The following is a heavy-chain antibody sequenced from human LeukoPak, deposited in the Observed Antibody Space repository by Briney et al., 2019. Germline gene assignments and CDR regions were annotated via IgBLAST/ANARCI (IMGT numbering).Heavy chain of an antibody. D-gene: IGHD3-22*01. CDR2: INSDGIRT. Sequence: GGSLRLSCAASGFTFNSFWMYWVRQVPGKGLLWVARINSDGIRTSHADSVQGRFTISRDNANNTLYLQMNSLRVEDAAVYYCARGGSGSGYHYYYYYMDVWGKGTTVTISS. CDR3: ARGGSGSGYHYYYYYMDV. J-gene: IGHJ6*03. CDR1: GFTFNSFW. V-gene: IGHV3-74*01.